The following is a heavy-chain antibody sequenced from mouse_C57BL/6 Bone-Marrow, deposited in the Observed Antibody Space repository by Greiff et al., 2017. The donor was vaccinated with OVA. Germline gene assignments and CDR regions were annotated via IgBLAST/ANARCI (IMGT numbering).Heavy chain of an antibody. D-gene: IGHD2-4*01. CDR3: ARDDDYDGFAY. V-gene: IGHV1-50*01. Sequence: QVQLQQPGAELVKPGASVKLSCKASGYTFTSYWMQWVKQRPGQGLEWIGEIDPSDSYTNYNQKFKGKATLTVDTSSSTAYMQLSSLTSEDSAVYYCARDDDYDGFAYWGQGTLVTVSA. J-gene: IGHJ3*01. CDR1: GYTFTSYW. CDR2: IDPSDSYT.